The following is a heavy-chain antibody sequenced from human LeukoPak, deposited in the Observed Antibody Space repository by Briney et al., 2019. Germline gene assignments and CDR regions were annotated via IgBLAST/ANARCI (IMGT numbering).Heavy chain of an antibody. V-gene: IGHV3-48*03. CDR3: ARSPVQIYDFWSGYGYYFDY. CDR1: GFTFSSYE. J-gene: IGHJ4*02. D-gene: IGHD3-3*01. Sequence: GGSLRLSCAASGFTFSSYEMNWVRQAPGKGLEWVSYISSSGSTIYYADSVKGRFTISRDNAKNSLYLQMNSLRAEDTAVYYCARSPVQIYDFWSGYGYYFDYWGQGTLVTVSS. CDR2: ISSSGSTI.